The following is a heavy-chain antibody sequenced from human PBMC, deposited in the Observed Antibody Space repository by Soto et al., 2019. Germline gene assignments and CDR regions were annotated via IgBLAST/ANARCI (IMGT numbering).Heavy chain of an antibody. CDR1: GFTFRNYG. CDR2: VSYDGKNN. D-gene: IGHD3-10*01. CDR3: AKEEADYFGSGSYYNYYYYGMDV. Sequence: LRLSCAASGFTFRNYGMHWVRQAPGRGLEWVAVVSYDGKNNNYGDSVKGRFTISRDNSKNTLYLQMNGLRPEDTAVYYCAKEEADYFGSGSYYNYYYYGMDVWGQGTTVTVSS. J-gene: IGHJ6*02. V-gene: IGHV3-30*18.